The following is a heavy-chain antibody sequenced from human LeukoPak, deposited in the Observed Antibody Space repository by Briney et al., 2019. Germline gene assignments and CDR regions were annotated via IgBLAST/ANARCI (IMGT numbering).Heavy chain of an antibody. D-gene: IGHD1-7*01. CDR3: AREDDWNYEDY. V-gene: IGHV3-7*01. CDR1: GFTFSNYR. J-gene: IGHJ4*02. CDR2: IKQDGSEK. Sequence: HPGGSLRLSCAASGFTFSNYRMSWVRQAPGKGLEWVANIKQDGSEKYYVNSVKGRFTISRDNAKNSLYLQMNSLRAEDTAIYFCAREDDWNYEDYWGQGTLVTVSS.